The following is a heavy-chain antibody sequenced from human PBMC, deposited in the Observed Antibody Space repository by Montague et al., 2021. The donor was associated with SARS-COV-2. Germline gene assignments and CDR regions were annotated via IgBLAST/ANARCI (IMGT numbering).Heavy chain of an antibody. V-gene: IGHV4-38-2*02. CDR1: GFSIGSDDY. CDR2: IYHSGTT. Sequence: SETLSLTCTVSGFSIGSDDYWGWLRQPPGKRLEWIGSIYHSGTTYYNPPLQSRLTMSIDTSTNQFSLRLTSVTTADTAVFFRVREKAGGLRNVFDFWGQGTTVTVSS. CDR3: VREKAGGLRNVFDF. J-gene: IGHJ3*01.